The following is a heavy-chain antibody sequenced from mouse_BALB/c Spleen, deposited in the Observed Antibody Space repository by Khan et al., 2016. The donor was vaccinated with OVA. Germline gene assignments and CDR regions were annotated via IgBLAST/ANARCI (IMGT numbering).Heavy chain of an antibody. CDR1: GFSLTNYG. CDR2: IWSDGST. D-gene: IGHD2-10*01. Sequence: QVQLKQSGPGLVAPSQSLSITCTISGFSLTNYGVYWVRQPPGKGLEWLVVIWSDGSTTYYSALISRLTIIKDNSKSHVFLKMNSLQTDNTAMYFCTRQPYYHYNIMDYWGQGTSVTVSS. V-gene: IGHV2-6-1*01. J-gene: IGHJ4*01. CDR3: TRQPYYHYNIMDY.